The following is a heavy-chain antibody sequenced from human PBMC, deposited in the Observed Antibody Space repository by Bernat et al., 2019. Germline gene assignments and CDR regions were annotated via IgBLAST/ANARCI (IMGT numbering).Heavy chain of an antibody. CDR3: ARDQRELRLSGAFDI. J-gene: IGHJ3*02. V-gene: IGHV3-53*02. CDR1: GFTVSSNY. CDR2: IYSGGST. Sequence: EVQLVETGGGLIQPGGSLRISCTVSGFTVSSNYLTWVRQAPGKGLEWVSVIYSGGSTYYADSVKGRFTISRDNSKNTLYLQMNSLRAEDTAVYYCARDQRELRLSGAFDIWGQGTMVTVSS. D-gene: IGHD1-26*01.